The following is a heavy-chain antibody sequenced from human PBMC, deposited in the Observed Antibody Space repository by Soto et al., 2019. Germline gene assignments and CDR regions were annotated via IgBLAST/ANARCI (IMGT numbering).Heavy chain of an antibody. CDR2: IFYSGCT. J-gene: IGHJ6*02. CDR3: ARHLTYCSAGSCYSDFPYYGMDV. V-gene: IGHV4-39*01. Sequence: PSETLSLTCTVSGGSISSSSYYWGWIRQPPGKGLEWIGSIFYSGCTYYNPSLKSRVTISVDTPKNQFSLKLSSVTAADTAVYYCARHLTYCSAGSCYSDFPYYGMDVWGQGTTVTVSS. CDR1: GGSISSSSYY. D-gene: IGHD2-15*01.